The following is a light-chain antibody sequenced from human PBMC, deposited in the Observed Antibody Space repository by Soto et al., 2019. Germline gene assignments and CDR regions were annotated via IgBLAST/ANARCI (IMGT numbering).Light chain of an antibody. V-gene: IGKV3-20*01. J-gene: IGKJ2*01. CDR3: QQHENSPPYT. CDR2: SAS. CDR1: QSVRSSQ. Sequence: EIVLTQSPGTLSLSPGERATLSCRASQSVRSSQFAWYQHKPGQAPRLLIYSASSRATGIPDRFSGSGSGTDFTLTISRLEPEDFAVYYCQQHENSPPYTFGQGTKLEIK.